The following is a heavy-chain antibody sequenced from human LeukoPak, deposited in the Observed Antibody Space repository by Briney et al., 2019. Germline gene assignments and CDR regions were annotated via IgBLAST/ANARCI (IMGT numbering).Heavy chain of an antibody. J-gene: IGHJ4*02. D-gene: IGHD3-3*01. Sequence: SETLSLTCTVSGGSISSYYWSWIRQPAGKGLEWIGRIYTSGSTNYNPSLKSRVTMSVDTSKNQFSLKLSSVTAADTAVYYCARGLGFLEWFNLDQYYFDYWGQGTLVTVSS. CDR3: ARGLGFLEWFNLDQYYFDY. V-gene: IGHV4-4*07. CDR2: IYTSGST. CDR1: GGSISSYY.